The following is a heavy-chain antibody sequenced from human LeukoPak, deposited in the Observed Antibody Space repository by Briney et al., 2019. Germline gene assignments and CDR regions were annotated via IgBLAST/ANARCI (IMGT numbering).Heavy chain of an antibody. D-gene: IGHD2-2*01. Sequence: GGSLRLSCAASGSTFSSYGMHWVRQAPGKGLEWVAFIRYDGSNKYYADSVKGRFTISRDNSKNTLYLQMSSLRAEDTAVYYCAKDFAPYCSSTSCPADYWGQGTLVTVSS. J-gene: IGHJ4*02. V-gene: IGHV3-30*02. CDR2: IRYDGSNK. CDR1: GSTFSSYG. CDR3: AKDFAPYCSSTSCPADY.